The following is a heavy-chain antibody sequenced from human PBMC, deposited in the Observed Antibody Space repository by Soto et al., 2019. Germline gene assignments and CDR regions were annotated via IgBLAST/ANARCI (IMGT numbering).Heavy chain of an antibody. CDR3: ARDPVLLWFEELLCGHSDY. Sequence: EVQLVESGGGLVQPGGSLKLSCAASGFTFSSYAMHWVRQAPGKGLEYVSAISSNGGSTYYANSVKGRFTISRDNSKNTLYLQMGSLRAEDMAVYYCARDPVLLWFEELLCGHSDYWGQGTLVTVSS. CDR1: GFTFSSYA. D-gene: IGHD3-10*01. V-gene: IGHV3-64*01. J-gene: IGHJ4*02. CDR2: ISSNGGST.